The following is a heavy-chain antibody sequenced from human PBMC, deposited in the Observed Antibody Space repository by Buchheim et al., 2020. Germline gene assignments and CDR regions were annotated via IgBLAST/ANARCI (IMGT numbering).Heavy chain of an antibody. J-gene: IGHJ6*02. Sequence: QVQLQQWGAGLLKPSETLSLTCAVYGGSFSGYYWSWIRQPPGKGLEWIGEINHSGSTNYNPSLKSRVTISVDTSQKQFSLKLSSVTAADTAVYYCARGFRGSSYNYYGMDVWGQGTT. V-gene: IGHV4-34*01. D-gene: IGHD6-6*01. CDR3: ARGFRGSSYNYYGMDV. CDR2: INHSGST. CDR1: GGSFSGYY.